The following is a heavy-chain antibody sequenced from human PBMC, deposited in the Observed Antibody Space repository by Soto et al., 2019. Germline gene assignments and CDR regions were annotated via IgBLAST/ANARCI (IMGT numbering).Heavy chain of an antibody. Sequence: GGSLRLSCAVSGFTFSDHYMDWVRQAPGKGLEWVGRTRNKARSHTTEYAASVKGRFTISRDDSKNSLYLQMNSLKTEDTAVYYCARDRRSRDYFDYWGQGTLVTVSS. CDR1: GFTFSDHY. D-gene: IGHD6-6*01. J-gene: IGHJ4*02. CDR2: TRNKARSHTT. CDR3: ARDRRSRDYFDY. V-gene: IGHV3-72*01.